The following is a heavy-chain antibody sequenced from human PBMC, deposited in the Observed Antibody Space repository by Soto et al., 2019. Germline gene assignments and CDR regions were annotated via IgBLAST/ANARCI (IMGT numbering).Heavy chain of an antibody. V-gene: IGHV1-69*06. D-gene: IGHD1-26*01. J-gene: IGHJ4*02. CDR1: GGTFSSYA. Sequence: QVQLVQSGAEVKKPGSSVKVSCKASGGTFSSYAISWVRQAPGQGLEWMGGIIPIFGTANYAQKFQGRVTITADKATSTAYMELRSLRSEDTAVYYCARVGGGGSYSLYFDYWGQGTLVTVSS. CDR2: IIPIFGTA. CDR3: ARVGGGGSYSLYFDY.